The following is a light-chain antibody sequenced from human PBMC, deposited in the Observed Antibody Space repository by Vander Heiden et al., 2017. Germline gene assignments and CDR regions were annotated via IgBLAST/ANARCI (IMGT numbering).Light chain of an antibody. CDR2: EVS. CDR1: SSDVGGYNY. V-gene: IGLV2-14*01. Sequence: QSALTQPPSVSGSPGQSITISCTGTSSDVGGYNYVSWYQQHPGKAPKLLNYEVSHRASGGSNWFFGSKACNTALPTISGLQAEDEADYYCSSYTSSSPYVFGTGTKVTVL. J-gene: IGLJ1*01. CDR3: SSYTSSSPYV.